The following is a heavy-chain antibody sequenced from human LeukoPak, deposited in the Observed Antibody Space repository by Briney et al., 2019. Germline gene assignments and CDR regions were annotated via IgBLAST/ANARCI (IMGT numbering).Heavy chain of an antibody. Sequence: ASVKASCKASGYTFTDYAIHWVRQAPGQGLEWVGRIDPHSGGTNYAQKFQGRVTLTRDASIGTAYMELRRLRSDDTAFYYCTRDLTISGPIGYWGQETLVTVSS. CDR2: IDPHSGGT. V-gene: IGHV1-2*06. J-gene: IGHJ4*02. D-gene: IGHD3-9*01. CDR1: GYTFTDYA. CDR3: TRDLTISGPIGY.